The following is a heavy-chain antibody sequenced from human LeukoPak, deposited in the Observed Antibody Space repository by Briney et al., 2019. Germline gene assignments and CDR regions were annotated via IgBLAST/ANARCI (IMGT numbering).Heavy chain of an antibody. J-gene: IGHJ4*02. CDR1: GYSISSGYY. D-gene: IGHD3-22*01. CDR2: IYHNGST. V-gene: IGHV4-38-2*02. Sequence: SETLSLTCNVSGYSISSGYYWGWIRQPPGKGLQWIGEIYHNGSTNYNPSLKSRVTISVDKSKNQFSLKLSSVTAADTAVYYCARLSRYYYDSSGYHYWGQGTLVTVSS. CDR3: ARLSRYYYDSSGYHY.